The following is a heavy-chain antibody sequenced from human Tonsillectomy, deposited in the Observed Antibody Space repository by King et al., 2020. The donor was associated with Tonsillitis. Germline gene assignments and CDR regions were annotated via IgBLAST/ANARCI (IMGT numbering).Heavy chain of an antibody. CDR2: INHSGST. D-gene: IGHD2-15*01. V-gene: IGHV4-34*01. CDR1: GGSFSGYY. Sequence: QVQLQQWGAGLLKPSETLSLTCAVYGGSFSGYYWSWIRQPPGKGLEWIGEINHSGSTNYNPSLKSRVTISVDTSKNQFSLRRSSVTAADTAVYYCARGQLGYCSGGSCYSKPFDIWGQGTMVTVSS. CDR3: ARGQLGYCSGGSCYSKPFDI. J-gene: IGHJ3*02.